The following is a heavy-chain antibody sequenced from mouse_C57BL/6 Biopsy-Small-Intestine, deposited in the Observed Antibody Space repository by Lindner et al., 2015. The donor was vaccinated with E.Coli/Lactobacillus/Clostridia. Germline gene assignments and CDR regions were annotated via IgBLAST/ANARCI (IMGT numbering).Heavy chain of an antibody. Sequence: VQLQESGAELARPGASVKMSCKASGYTFTSYTTHWVKQRPGQGLEWIGYINPSSGYTKYNQKFKDKATLTADKSSSTAYTQLSSLTSEDPAVYYCASGYSNYYFDYWGQGTTLTVSS. V-gene: IGHV1-4*01. CDR3: ASGYSNYYFDY. CDR2: INPSSGYT. CDR1: GYTFTSYT. J-gene: IGHJ2*01. D-gene: IGHD2-5*01.